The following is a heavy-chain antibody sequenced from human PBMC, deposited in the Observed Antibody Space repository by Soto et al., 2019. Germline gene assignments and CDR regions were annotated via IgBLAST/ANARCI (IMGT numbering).Heavy chain of an antibody. Sequence: GGSLRLSCAASGFTFATYTMNWVRQAPGKGLEWASGIYGSGDSTFYADSVKGRFTISRDNSKNTLYLQMNSLRAEDTAVYYCAKDPELVATTYSDYWGQGTLLSVSS. CDR1: GFTFATYT. D-gene: IGHD5-12*01. J-gene: IGHJ4*02. CDR3: AKDPELVATTYSDY. V-gene: IGHV3-23*01. CDR2: IYGSGDST.